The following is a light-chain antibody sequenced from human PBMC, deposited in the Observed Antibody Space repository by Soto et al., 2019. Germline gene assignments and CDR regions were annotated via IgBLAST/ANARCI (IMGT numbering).Light chain of an antibody. V-gene: IGLV2-14*01. CDR1: SSDVGGYNY. J-gene: IGLJ1*01. CDR3: SSYTTSSTLLYV. CDR2: AVS. Sequence: QSALTQPASVSGSPGQSITISCTGTSSDVGGYNYVSWYQQHPGKAPKLMIYAVSNRPSGVSTRFSGSKSGNTASLTISGLRAEDEADYHGSSYTTSSTLLYVFGTGTKLTV.